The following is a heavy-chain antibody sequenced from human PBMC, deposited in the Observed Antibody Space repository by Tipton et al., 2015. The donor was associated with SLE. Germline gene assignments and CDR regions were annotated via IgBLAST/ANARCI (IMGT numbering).Heavy chain of an antibody. D-gene: IGHD3-16*01. CDR1: GGSVSGHY. CDR2: INHSGST. V-gene: IGHV4-34*01. Sequence: LRLSCAVYGGSVSGHYWSWIRQPPGKGLEWIGEINHSGSTYYNPSLKSRVTISVDRSKNQFSLKLSSVTAADTAVYYCARLRYYYYMDVWGKGTTVTVSS. CDR3: ARLRYYYYMDV. J-gene: IGHJ6*03.